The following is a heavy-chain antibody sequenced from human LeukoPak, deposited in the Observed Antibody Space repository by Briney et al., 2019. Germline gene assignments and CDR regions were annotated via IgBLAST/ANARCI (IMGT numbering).Heavy chain of an antibody. CDR2: TYYRSKWYN. V-gene: IGHV6-1*01. Sequence: SQTLSLTCAISGDSFSSNSAAWNWIRQSPSRGLEWLGRTYYRSKWYNDYAVSVKSRITINPDTSKNQFSLQLNSVTPEDTAVYYCARGLREDCGGDCYPVDYWGQGTLVTVSS. CDR3: ARGLREDCGGDCYPVDY. D-gene: IGHD2-21*02. CDR1: GDSFSSNSAA. J-gene: IGHJ4*02.